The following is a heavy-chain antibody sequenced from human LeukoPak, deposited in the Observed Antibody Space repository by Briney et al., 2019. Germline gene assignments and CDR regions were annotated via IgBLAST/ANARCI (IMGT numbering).Heavy chain of an antibody. Sequence: NSSETLSLTCTVSGGSISSYYWSWIRQPPGKGLEWIGYIYYSGSTNYNPSLKSRVTISVDTSKNQFSLKLSSVTAADTAVYYCARENLEYSSSWYGAYNWFDPWGQGTLVTVSS. J-gene: IGHJ5*02. CDR3: ARENLEYSSSWYGAYNWFDP. V-gene: IGHV4-59*12. CDR1: GGSISSYY. CDR2: IYYSGST. D-gene: IGHD6-13*01.